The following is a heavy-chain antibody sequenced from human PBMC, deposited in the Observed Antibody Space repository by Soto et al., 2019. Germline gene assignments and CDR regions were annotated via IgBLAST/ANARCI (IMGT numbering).Heavy chain of an antibody. Sequence: SQTLSLTCGISGDRVSSNSAAWNWLRQSPSRGLEWLGRTYYRSKWYNDYAVSVESRITINPDTSKNHFSLQLNFVTPEDTAVYFCARGEQYSGRIFDYWGQGTLVTVSS. D-gene: IGHD1-26*01. CDR3: ARGEQYSGRIFDY. CDR2: TYYRSKWYN. CDR1: GDRVSSNSAA. J-gene: IGHJ4*02. V-gene: IGHV6-1*01.